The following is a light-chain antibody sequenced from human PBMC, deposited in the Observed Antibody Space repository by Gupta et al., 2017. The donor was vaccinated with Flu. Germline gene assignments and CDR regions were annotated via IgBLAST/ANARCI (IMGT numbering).Light chain of an antibody. CDR3: QKSDTTPLT. Sequence: DLQLPQSPSSLSASVGDRVTITCRASQSINNYLNWYQQKRGEAPKLLIYVASNLQHGVPSRGRASGSGTECTLASSRLQPEDWATDYWQKSDTTPLTFGQGTKVEI. V-gene: IGKV1-39*01. CDR1: QSINNY. J-gene: IGKJ1*01. CDR2: VAS.